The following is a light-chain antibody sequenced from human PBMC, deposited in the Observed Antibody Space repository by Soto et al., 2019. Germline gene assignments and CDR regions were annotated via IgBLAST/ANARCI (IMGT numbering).Light chain of an antibody. J-gene: IGKJ2*01. CDR1: QSISTY. Sequence: DIQMTQSPSYLSASVGDRVTITCRASQSISTYVNWYQQKPGKAPQLLIHAASSLQGGVPSRFSGSGSGTDFTLTISSLHPADFVTYYCQQSYSIPYVFGQATKLEIE. CDR2: AAS. V-gene: IGKV1-39*01. CDR3: QQSYSIPYV.